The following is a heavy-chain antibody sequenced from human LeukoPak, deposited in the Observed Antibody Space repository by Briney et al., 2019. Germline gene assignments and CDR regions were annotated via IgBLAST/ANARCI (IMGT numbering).Heavy chain of an antibody. D-gene: IGHD3-22*01. J-gene: IGHJ1*01. CDR1: GFTFSDYY. CDR3: DGDHSSQEYLQH. Sequence: PGGSLRLSCAASGFTFSDYYMSWIRQAPGKGLEWVSYISSSGSTIYYADSVKGRFTISRDNAKNSLYLQMNSLRAEDTAVYYCDGDHSSQEYLQHWGQGTLVTVSS. CDR2: ISSSGSTI. V-gene: IGHV3-11*04.